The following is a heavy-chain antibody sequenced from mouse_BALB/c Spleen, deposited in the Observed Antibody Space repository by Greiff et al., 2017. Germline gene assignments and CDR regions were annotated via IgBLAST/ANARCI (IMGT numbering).Heavy chain of an antibody. CDR2: IRAGGST. Sequence: QVQLKESGPGLVAPSQSLSITCTVSGFSLTSYGVRWVRQPPGKGLEWLGVIRAGGSTNYNSALMSRLSISKDNSKSQVFLKMNSLHTDDTAMYYCASEYDYDLAYWGQGTLVTVSA. CDR3: ASEYDYDLAY. D-gene: IGHD2-4*01. V-gene: IGHV2-9*02. CDR1: GFSLTSYG. J-gene: IGHJ3*01.